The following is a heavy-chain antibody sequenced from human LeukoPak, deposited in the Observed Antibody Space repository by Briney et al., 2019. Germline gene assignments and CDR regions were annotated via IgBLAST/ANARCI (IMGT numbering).Heavy chain of an antibody. V-gene: IGHV1-18*01. CDR2: ISVYNGNT. Sequence: ASVKVSCKASGYTFTSYGISWVRQAPGQRLEWMGWISVYNGNTNYAQNHQGRVTMTTDTSTSTAYMELRSLRSDDTAVYYCAREEVGVDSSSHYYYYMDVWGKGTTVTVSS. D-gene: IGHD3-22*01. J-gene: IGHJ6*03. CDR3: AREEVGVDSSSHYYYYMDV. CDR1: GYTFTSYG.